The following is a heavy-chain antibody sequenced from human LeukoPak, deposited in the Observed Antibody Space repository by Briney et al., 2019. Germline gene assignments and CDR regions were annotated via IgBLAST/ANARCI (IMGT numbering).Heavy chain of an antibody. V-gene: IGHV1-8*03. Sequence: ASVKVSCKASGYTFTNYDINWVRQATGQGLEWMGWMNPNSGTTGYAQKFLGRVTITRNTSISTTYMELSSLRSEDTAVYYCARQMGLDILTGHGYYFDYWGQGTLVTVSS. D-gene: IGHD3-9*01. CDR2: MNPNSGTT. J-gene: IGHJ4*02. CDR1: GYTFTNYD. CDR3: ARQMGLDILTGHGYYFDY.